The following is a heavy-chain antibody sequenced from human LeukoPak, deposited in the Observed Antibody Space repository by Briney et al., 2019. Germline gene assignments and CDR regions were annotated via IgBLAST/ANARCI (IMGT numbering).Heavy chain of an antibody. V-gene: IGHV3-74*01. J-gene: IGHJ4*02. CDR3: VSFYETY. CDR2: INSDGSWT. D-gene: IGHD2-2*01. Sequence: GESLRLSCAASGNYWMHWVRQAPGKGLVWVSHINSDGSWTSYADSVKGRFTISKDNAKNTVYLQMNNLRAEDTAVYYCVSFYETYWGRGTLVTISS. CDR1: GNYW.